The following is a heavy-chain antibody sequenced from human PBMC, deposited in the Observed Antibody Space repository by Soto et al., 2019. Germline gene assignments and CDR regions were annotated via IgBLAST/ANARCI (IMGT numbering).Heavy chain of an antibody. CDR1: GYTFTGYY. CDR3: ARSSGGYSYNGMDV. J-gene: IGHJ6*02. V-gene: IGHV1-2*02. Sequence: QEQLVQSGAEVKQPGASVKVSCKASGYTFTGYYIHWVRQAPGQGLAWMGWINPKSGDTKYAQKFQCRVTVTRDTSISTAYMELSRLRADDTAVYYCARSSGGYSYNGMDVWGQGTTVTVSS. D-gene: IGHD1-26*01. CDR2: INPKSGDT.